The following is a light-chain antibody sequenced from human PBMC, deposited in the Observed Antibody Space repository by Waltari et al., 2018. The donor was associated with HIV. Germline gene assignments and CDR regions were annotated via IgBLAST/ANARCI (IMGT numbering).Light chain of an antibody. CDR1: NIGTTN. J-gene: IGLJ3*02. CDR2: DDS. Sequence: SYVLTQPPSVSVAPGQTARITCGGNNIGTTNMHWYQQRPGQAPVLVVSDDSDRPTDIPGRFSGSNATNTATLSISRVEAEDEADYYCQVWDYNSDRWVFGGGTKLTVL. CDR3: QVWDYNSDRWV. V-gene: IGLV3-21*02.